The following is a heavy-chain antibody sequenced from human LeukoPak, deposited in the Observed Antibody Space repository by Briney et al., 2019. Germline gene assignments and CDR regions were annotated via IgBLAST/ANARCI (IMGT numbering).Heavy chain of an antibody. Sequence: PGGSLRLSCAASGFTFDDYGMSWVRQAPGKGLEWVSGINWNGGSTGYADSVKGRFTISRDNAKNSLYLQMNSLRAEDTALYYCARVGYSSSWYGYFDYWGQGTLVTVSS. CDR1: GFTFDDYG. D-gene: IGHD6-13*01. CDR3: ARVGYSSSWYGYFDY. J-gene: IGHJ4*02. V-gene: IGHV3-20*04. CDR2: INWNGGST.